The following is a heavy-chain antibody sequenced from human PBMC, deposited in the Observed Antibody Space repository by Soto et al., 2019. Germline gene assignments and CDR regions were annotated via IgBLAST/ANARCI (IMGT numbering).Heavy chain of an antibody. J-gene: IGHJ5*02. CDR3: ARGPSGGSRRWFDP. V-gene: IGHV4-31*03. CDR2: IYYSGST. D-gene: IGHD2-15*01. Sequence: ILSHTCTVSGGSIRSGGYYRSRKSQQPGKGLEWIGYIYYSGSTYYNPSLKSRVTISVDTSKNQFSLKLSSVTAADTAVYYCARGPSGGSRRWFDPWGQGTLVTVSS. CDR1: GGSIRSGGYY.